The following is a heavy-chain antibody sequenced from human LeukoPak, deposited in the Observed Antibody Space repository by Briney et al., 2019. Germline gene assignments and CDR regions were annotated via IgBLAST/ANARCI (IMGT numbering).Heavy chain of an antibody. CDR1: GFTFSSSV. V-gene: IGHV3-30*18. CDR3: AKGGSYVSYNYFDY. CDR2: VLYDGSDK. Sequence: PGRSLRLSCAASGFTFSSSVMHWVRQAPGKGLEWVAFVLYDGSDKNYVDSVKGRFTISKDNSKNTLYLQMNSLRVEDTAVYYCAKGGSYVSYNYFDYWGQGTLVTVSS. D-gene: IGHD1-26*01. J-gene: IGHJ4*02.